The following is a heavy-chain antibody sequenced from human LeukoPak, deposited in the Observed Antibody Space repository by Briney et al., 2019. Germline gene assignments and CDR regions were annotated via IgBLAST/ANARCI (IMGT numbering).Heavy chain of an antibody. Sequence: AASVKVSCKVSGYTLTELSMHWVRQAPGKGLEWMGGFDPEDGETIYAQKFQGRVTITMDKSTQTLYMELRSLTSDDTGVYFCARDVSGLSRHLYPYFDYWGQGTLVTVSS. CDR2: FDPEDGET. CDR3: ARDVSGLSRHLYPYFDY. V-gene: IGHV1-24*01. CDR1: GYTLTELS. D-gene: IGHD3-16*01. J-gene: IGHJ4*02.